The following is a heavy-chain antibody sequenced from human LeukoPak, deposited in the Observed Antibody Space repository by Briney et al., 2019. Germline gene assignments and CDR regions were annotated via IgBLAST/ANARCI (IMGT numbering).Heavy chain of an antibody. CDR2: IYSGGST. D-gene: IGHD4-17*01. CDR1: GFTVSSNY. V-gene: IGHV3-53*01. CDR3: ASAYGDYYYYYMDV. J-gene: IGHJ6*03. Sequence: PGGSLRLSCAASGFTVSSNYMSWVRQAPGKGLEWVSVIYSGGSTYYADSVKGRFTISRDNSKNTLYLQMNSLRAEGTAVYYCASAYGDYYYYYMDVWGKGTTVTVSS.